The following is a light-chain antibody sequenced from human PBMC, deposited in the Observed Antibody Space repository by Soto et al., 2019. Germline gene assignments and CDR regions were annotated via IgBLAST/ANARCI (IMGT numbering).Light chain of an antibody. J-gene: IGLJ2*01. Sequence: SYELTQPPSVSVAPGQTVSISCGGDSIETYSVHWYLLKPGQAPLLVIYDDDDRPSWIPERFSGSTSGNTATLTISRVEVGDEADYYCQVWDTSGDRQVFGGGTKLTVL. CDR1: SIETYS. V-gene: IGLV3-21*02. CDR3: QVWDTSGDRQV. CDR2: DDD.